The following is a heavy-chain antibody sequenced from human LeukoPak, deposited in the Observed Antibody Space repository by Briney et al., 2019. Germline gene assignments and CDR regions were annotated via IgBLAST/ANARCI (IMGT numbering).Heavy chain of an antibody. D-gene: IGHD3-10*01. CDR1: GYTFINYG. V-gene: IGHV1-18*01. CDR2: ISAYNSAYNGIT. Sequence: ASVKVSCKASGYTFINYGITWVRQAPGQGLEWMGWISAYNSAYNGITHYAQKLQGRVTMTTDTSTNAGYMELRSLRSDDTAVYYCAREYGSGSYTGIDYWGQGTLVTVSS. J-gene: IGHJ4*02. CDR3: AREYGSGSYTGIDY.